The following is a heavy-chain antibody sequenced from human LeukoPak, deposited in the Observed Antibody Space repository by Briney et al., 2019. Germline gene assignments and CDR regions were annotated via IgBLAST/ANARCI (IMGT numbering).Heavy chain of an antibody. CDR2: VIPIFGTA. V-gene: IGHV1-69*13. J-gene: IGHJ3*02. CDR3: ARAAVGARGYAYAFDI. D-gene: IGHD3-10*01. CDR1: GGTFSSYT. Sequence: ASVKVSCKASGGTFSSYTISWVRQAPGQGLEWMGGVIPIFGTANYAQKFQGRVTITADESTSTAYMELSSLRSEDTAVYYCARAAVGARGYAYAFDIWGQGTMVTVSS.